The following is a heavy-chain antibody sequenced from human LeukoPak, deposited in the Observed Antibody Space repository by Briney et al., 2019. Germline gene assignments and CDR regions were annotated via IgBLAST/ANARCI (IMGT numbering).Heavy chain of an antibody. J-gene: IGHJ6*02. CDR2: IDNNGIT. CDR3: AGRVVDTAMVTGYGMDV. CDR1: GESFSGNF. Sequence: PSETLSLTCAVFGESFSGNFWTWIRQSPGKGLEWIGEIDNNGITNYNPSLKSRVTISVDTSKNQFSLKLSSVTAADTAVYYCAGRVVDTAMVTGYGMDVWGQGTTVTVSS. D-gene: IGHD5-18*01. V-gene: IGHV4-34*01.